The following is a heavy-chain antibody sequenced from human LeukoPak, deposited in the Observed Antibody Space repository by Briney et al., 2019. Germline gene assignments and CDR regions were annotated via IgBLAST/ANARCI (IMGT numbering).Heavy chain of an antibody. CDR1: GFTFSDCY. V-gene: IGHV3-11*06. CDR3: ARSLWSGPMDS. J-gene: IGHJ4*02. D-gene: IGHD3-3*01. CDR2: ISSSGSYT. Sequence: PGGSLRLSCSASGFTFSDCYMSWIRQAPGKGLEWVSYISSSGSYTKDADSVKGRFTVSRDNAKNSLYLQMNSLRAEDTAIYYCARSLWSGPMDSWGQGTLVTVSS.